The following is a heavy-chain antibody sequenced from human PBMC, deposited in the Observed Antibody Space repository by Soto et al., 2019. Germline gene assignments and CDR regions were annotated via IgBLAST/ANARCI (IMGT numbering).Heavy chain of an antibody. CDR1: GGSFSAYF. J-gene: IGHJ4*02. Sequence: QVQLQQWGAGLLKPSETLSLTCAVYGGSFSAYFWTWIRLPPGKGLEWIGEINHRGGTNYNPSLKSRVTISVDTSENQFSLRLTSVTAADTAVYYCVRSQWQPRGEYWGQGTLVTVSS. D-gene: IGHD6-19*01. CDR2: INHRGGT. V-gene: IGHV4-34*01. CDR3: VRSQWQPRGEY.